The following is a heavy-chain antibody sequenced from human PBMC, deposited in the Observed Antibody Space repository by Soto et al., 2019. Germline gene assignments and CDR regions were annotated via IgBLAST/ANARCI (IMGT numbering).Heavy chain of an antibody. D-gene: IGHD3-22*01. CDR2: IIPILGIA. Sequence: QVQLVQSGAEVKKPGSSVKVSCKASGGTFSSYTISWVRQAPGQGLEWMGRIIPILGIANYAQKFQGRVTITADKSTSRAYMELSSLRSEDTAVYYCSSRYDSSDYWGQGTLVTVSS. J-gene: IGHJ4*02. CDR1: GGTFSSYT. V-gene: IGHV1-69*02. CDR3: SSRYDSSDY.